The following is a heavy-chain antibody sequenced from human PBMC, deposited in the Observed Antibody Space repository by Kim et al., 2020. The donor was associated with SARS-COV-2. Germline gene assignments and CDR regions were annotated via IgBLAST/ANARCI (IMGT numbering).Heavy chain of an antibody. CDR1: GYTFTSYA. CDR3: ARGRIIMVRGWDAFDI. D-gene: IGHD3-10*01. J-gene: IGHJ3*02. V-gene: IGHV1-3*01. CDR2: INAGNGNT. Sequence: ASVKVSCKASGYTFTSYAMHWVRQAPGQRLEWMGWINAGNGNTKYSQKFQGRVTITRDTSASTAYMELSSLRSEDTAVYYCARGRIIMVRGWDAFDIWGQGTLGTVSS.